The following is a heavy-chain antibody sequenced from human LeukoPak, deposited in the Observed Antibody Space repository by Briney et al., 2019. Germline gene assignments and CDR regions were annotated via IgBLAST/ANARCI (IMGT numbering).Heavy chain of an antibody. V-gene: IGHV3-11*05. J-gene: IGHJ4*02. CDR1: GFTFRDYY. CDR3: ARGGYQHYALVDY. D-gene: IGHD5-12*01. CDR2: ISSSSSYT. Sequence: GSLRLSCAASGFTFRDYYMSWIRQAPGRGLEWVSYISSSSSYTNYADSVKGRFTISRDNAKNSLYLQMNSLRAEDTAVYYCARGGYQHYALVDYWGQGTLATVSS.